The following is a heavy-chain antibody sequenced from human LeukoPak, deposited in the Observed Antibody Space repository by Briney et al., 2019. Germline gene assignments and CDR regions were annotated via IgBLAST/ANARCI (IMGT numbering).Heavy chain of an antibody. D-gene: IGHD3-10*01. CDR2: MNLDGREK. V-gene: IGHV3-7*01. CDR1: GFTFSSYW. J-gene: IGHJ4*02. Sequence: GGSLRLSCAASGFTFSSYWMTWVRQAPGKGLEWVANMNLDGREKYYVDSVKGRLIISRDTATNSLFLQMTSLIPEDTAVYYCARDDGCSCSSYWGQGTLVTVSS. CDR3: ARDDGCSCSSY.